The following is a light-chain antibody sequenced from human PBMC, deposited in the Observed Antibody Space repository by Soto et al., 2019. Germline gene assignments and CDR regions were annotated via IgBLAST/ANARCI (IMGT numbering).Light chain of an antibody. Sequence: QSALTQPPSASGAPGQSVTISCTGTSSDVGGYVYVSWYQQYPGKAPKLIIYEVNKRTSGVPDRFSGSKSGNTASLTVSGLQAEDEADYYCSSYAGTNIDVVFGGGTKLTVL. J-gene: IGLJ2*01. CDR3: SSYAGTNIDVV. CDR1: SSDVGGYVY. V-gene: IGLV2-8*01. CDR2: EVN.